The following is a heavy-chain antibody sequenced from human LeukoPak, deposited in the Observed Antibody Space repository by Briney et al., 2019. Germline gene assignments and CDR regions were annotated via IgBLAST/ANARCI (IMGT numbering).Heavy chain of an antibody. CDR2: IYYSGST. V-gene: IGHV4-39*01. CDR1: GGSISSSSYY. D-gene: IGHD3-10*01. Sequence: SETLSPTCTVSGGSISSSSYYWGWIRQPPGKGLEWIGSIYYSGSTYYNPSLKSRVTISVDTSKNQFSLKPSSVTAADTAVYYCARHGYYYSYWGQGTLVTVSS. CDR3: ARHGYYYSY. J-gene: IGHJ4*02.